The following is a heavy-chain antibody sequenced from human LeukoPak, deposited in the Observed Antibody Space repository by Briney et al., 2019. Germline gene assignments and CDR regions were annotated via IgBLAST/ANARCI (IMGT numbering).Heavy chain of an antibody. CDR3: ARVSSSSDHFDY. D-gene: IGHD6-6*01. J-gene: IGHJ4*02. CDR1: GFTFSSFD. Sequence: GGSLRLSCAASGFTFSSFDMHWVRHPTGQGLEWVSTIGTASDTYYPGSVEGRFTLSRENAKNSLYLQMNSLRAGDTAVYYCARVSSSSDHFDYWGQGTLVTVSS. V-gene: IGHV3-13*01. CDR2: IGTASDT.